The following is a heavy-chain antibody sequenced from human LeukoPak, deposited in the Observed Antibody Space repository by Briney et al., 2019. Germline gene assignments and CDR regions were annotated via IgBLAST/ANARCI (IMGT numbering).Heavy chain of an antibody. V-gene: IGHV3-7*01. CDR1: GFTFSSYW. CDR2: IKQDGSEK. CDR3: ARDHGYSSSSYYFDY. Sequence: GGSLRLSCAASGFTFSSYWMSWVRQAPGKGLEWVANIKQDGSEKYYVDSVKGRFTISRDNAKNSLYLQMNSLRAEDTAVYYCARDHGYSSSSYYFDYWGQGTLVTVSS. D-gene: IGHD6-6*01. J-gene: IGHJ4*02.